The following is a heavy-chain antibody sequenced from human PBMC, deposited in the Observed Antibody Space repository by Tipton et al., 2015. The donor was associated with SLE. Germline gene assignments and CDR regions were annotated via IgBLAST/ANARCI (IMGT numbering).Heavy chain of an antibody. V-gene: IGHV4-59*11. CDR2: IYYSGST. D-gene: IGHD2-15*01. J-gene: IGHJ2*01. CDR1: GGSISSHY. Sequence: TLSLTCTVSGGSISSHYWSWIRQPPGKGLEWIGYIYYSGSTNYNPSLKSRVTISVDTSKHQFSLKLSSVTAADTAVYYCARGYCSGGSCSYWYFDLWGRGTLVTVSS. CDR3: ARGYCSGGSCSYWYFDL.